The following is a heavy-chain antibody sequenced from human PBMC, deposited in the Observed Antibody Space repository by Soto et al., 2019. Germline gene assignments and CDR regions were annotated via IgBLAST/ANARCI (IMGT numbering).Heavy chain of an antibody. V-gene: IGHV4-30-4*01. CDR3: ATLSLGYCSSTSCYTDY. CDR2: IYYSGST. D-gene: IGHD2-2*02. Sequence: SETLSLTCTVSGGSISSGDYYWSWIRQPPGKGLEWIGYIYYSGSTYYNPSLKSRVTISVGTSKNQFSLKLSSVTAADTAVYYCATLSLGYCSSTSCYTDYWGQGTLVTVS. CDR1: GGSISSGDYY. J-gene: IGHJ4*02.